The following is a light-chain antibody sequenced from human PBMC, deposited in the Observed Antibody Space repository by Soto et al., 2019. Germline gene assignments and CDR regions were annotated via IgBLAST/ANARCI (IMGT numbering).Light chain of an antibody. V-gene: IGKV3-20*01. J-gene: IGKJ3*01. Sequence: EIVLTQSPGTLSLSPGERATLSCRSSQSVSSSYLAWYQQKPGQAPRLLIYGASSRATGIPDRFSGSGSGTDFTLPISRLEPDDFAVYYGQQYGTSPPFTFGPGTKVDIK. CDR2: GAS. CDR1: QSVSSSY. CDR3: QQYGTSPPFT.